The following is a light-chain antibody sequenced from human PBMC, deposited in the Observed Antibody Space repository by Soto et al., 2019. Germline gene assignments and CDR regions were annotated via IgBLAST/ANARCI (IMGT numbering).Light chain of an antibody. CDR1: SSDFGAYNY. V-gene: IGLV2-14*01. Sequence: QSALTQPASVSGSPGQSITISCTGTSSDFGAYNYVSWYQQHPGKAPKLMIYEVSDRSSGVSNRFSGSKSGNTASLTISGLHADDEADYYCSSYTITSTLEFGAGTKLTVL. CDR3: SSYTITSTLE. CDR2: EVS. J-gene: IGLJ2*01.